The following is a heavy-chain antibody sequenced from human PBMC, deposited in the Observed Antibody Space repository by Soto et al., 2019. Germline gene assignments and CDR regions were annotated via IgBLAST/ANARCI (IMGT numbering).Heavy chain of an antibody. CDR2: IIPIFGPA. V-gene: IGHV1-69*06. CDR3: ASRPPGDCSSTSCSHRFYY. CDR1: GGTFSSYA. J-gene: IGHJ4*02. D-gene: IGHD2-2*01. Sequence: QVQLVQSGAEVKKPGSSVKVSCKASGGTFSSYAISWVRQSPGQGFEWMGGIIPIFGPANYAQKFQGRVTITADKPTSKAYMELRSLRSEDTAVYYFASRPPGDCSSTSCSHRFYYWGQGPLVTVSS.